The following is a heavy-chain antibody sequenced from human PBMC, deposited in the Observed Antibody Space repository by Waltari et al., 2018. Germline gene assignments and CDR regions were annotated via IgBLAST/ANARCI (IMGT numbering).Heavy chain of an antibody. J-gene: IGHJ4*02. Sequence: QVQLVQSGAEVTKPGSSVKVSCKASGGTLSSYATSWVRQAAGQGLEWMGGIIPIFGTANYAQKVQGRVTITADESTSTAYMELSSLRSEDTAVYYCASGTLVEMATIQGFDYWGQGTLVTVSS. V-gene: IGHV1-69*13. CDR2: IIPIFGTA. CDR1: GGTLSSYA. CDR3: ASGTLVEMATIQGFDY. D-gene: IGHD5-12*01.